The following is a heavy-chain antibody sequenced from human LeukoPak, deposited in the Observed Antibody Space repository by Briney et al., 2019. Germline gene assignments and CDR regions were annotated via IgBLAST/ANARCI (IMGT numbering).Heavy chain of an antibody. CDR3: ARESAYYYDSSGSSGRYFDY. Sequence: SETLSLTCTVSGGSISSYYWSWIRQPPGKGLEWIGYIYYSGSTNYNPSLKSRVTISVDTSKNQFSLKLSSVTAADTAVYYCARESAYYYDSSGSSGRYFDYWGQGTLVTVSS. CDR1: GGSISSYY. J-gene: IGHJ4*02. V-gene: IGHV4-59*01. D-gene: IGHD3-22*01. CDR2: IYYSGST.